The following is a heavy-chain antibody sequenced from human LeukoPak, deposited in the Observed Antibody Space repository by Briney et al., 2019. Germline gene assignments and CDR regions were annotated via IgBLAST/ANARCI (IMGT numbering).Heavy chain of an antibody. CDR1: GGSISSSNW. CDR2: IYHYGNT. J-gene: IGHJ6*02. Sequence: SGTLSLTCAVSGGSISSSNWWSRVRQPPGKGLEWLGEIYHYGNTNYNPSLKSRVSISVDKSKNQFSLTLSSVTAADTAVYYCARGGDYYYGMDVWGQGTTVTVSS. V-gene: IGHV4-4*02. CDR3: ARGGDYYYGMDV.